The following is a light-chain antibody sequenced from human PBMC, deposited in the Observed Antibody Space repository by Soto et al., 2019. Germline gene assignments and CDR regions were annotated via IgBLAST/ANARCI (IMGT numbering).Light chain of an antibody. CDR3: QQYNNWPGT. V-gene: IGKV3-15*01. CDR2: GAS. J-gene: IGKJ1*01. CDR1: QSVSSN. Sequence: EIVMTQSPATLSVSPGERATLSCRPSQSVSSNLAWYQQKPGQAPRLLIYGASIRATGIPARFSGSGSGTEFTLTISSLQSEDFAVYYCQQYNNWPGTFGQGTKLEIK.